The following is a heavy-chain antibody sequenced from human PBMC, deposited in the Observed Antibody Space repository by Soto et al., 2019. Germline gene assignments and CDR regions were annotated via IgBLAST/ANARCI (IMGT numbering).Heavy chain of an antibody. V-gene: IGHV3-74*01. CDR3: ARATTTVTTRPTLGY. Sequence: PGGSLRLSCAASGLTFSSYWMHWVRQTPGKGLVWVSRIDREGSDTAYADSVKGRFTISRDNAKNTLYLQMNSLRAEDTAVYYCARATTTVTTRPTLGYWGQGTLVTVSS. CDR2: IDREGSDT. CDR1: GLTFSSYW. D-gene: IGHD4-17*01. J-gene: IGHJ4*02.